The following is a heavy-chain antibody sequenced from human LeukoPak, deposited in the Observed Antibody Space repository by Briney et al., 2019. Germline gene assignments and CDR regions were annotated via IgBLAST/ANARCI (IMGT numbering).Heavy chain of an antibody. D-gene: IGHD3-9*01. J-gene: IGHJ4*02. Sequence: GGSLRLSCAASGFTFSSYAMSWVRQAPGKGLEWVSAISGSGGSTYYADSVKGRFTISRDNSKNTLYLQMNSLRAEDTAVYYCARREYYDILTGMGGYWGQGTLVTVSS. CDR1: GFTFSSYA. CDR3: ARREYYDILTGMGGY. CDR2: ISGSGGST. V-gene: IGHV3-23*01.